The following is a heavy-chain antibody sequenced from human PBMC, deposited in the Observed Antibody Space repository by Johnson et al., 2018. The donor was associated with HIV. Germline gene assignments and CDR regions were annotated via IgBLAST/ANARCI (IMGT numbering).Heavy chain of an antibody. CDR3: ARERFLEWFGAFDI. D-gene: IGHD3-3*01. Sequence: VQLVESGGGLVQPGGSLKLSCAASGFTFSASGMHWVRQASGKGLEWVSVIYSGGSTYYADSVKGRFTISRDNSKNTLYLQMNSLRAEDTAVYYCARERFLEWFGAFDIWGQGTMVTVSS. J-gene: IGHJ3*02. CDR2: IYSGGST. CDR1: GFTFSASG. V-gene: IGHV3-53*01.